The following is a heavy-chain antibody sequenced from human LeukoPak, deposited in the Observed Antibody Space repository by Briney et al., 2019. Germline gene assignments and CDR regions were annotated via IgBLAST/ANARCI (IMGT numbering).Heavy chain of an antibody. D-gene: IGHD4-17*01. CDR3: ARDRVTVTEFDY. CDR2: INHSGST. Sequence: SETLSLTCAVYGGSFSGYYWSWIRQPPGKGLEWIGEINHSGSTNYNPSLKSRVTISVDTSKNQFSLKLSSVTAADTAVYYCARDRVTVTEFDYWGQGTLVTVSS. CDR1: GGSFSGYY. V-gene: IGHV4-34*01. J-gene: IGHJ4*02.